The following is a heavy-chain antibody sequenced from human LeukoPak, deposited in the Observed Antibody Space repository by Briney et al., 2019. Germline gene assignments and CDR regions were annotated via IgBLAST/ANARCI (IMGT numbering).Heavy chain of an antibody. CDR2: ISSSGSYI. V-gene: IGHV3-21*01. Sequence: GGSLRLSCAASGFTLSSYSMSWVRQAPGKGLEWVSSISSSGSYIYYRDSVKGRFIISRDNAKNSVYLQMNSLRAEDTAVYYCARDRNYLAPSYYYYGMDVWGQGTTVTVSS. D-gene: IGHD3-10*01. CDR1: GFTLSSYS. J-gene: IGHJ6*02. CDR3: ARDRNYLAPSYYYYGMDV.